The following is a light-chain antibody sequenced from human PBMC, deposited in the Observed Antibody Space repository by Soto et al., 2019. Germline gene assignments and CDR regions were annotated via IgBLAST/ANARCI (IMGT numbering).Light chain of an antibody. CDR2: DAS. J-gene: IGKJ5*01. Sequence: DIQMTQSPSTLSASVGYRVTITCRASQRISTCLAWYQQKPGKAPTLLIYDASSLQSGVPSRFSGSGSGTDFTPTISSLQPEDFATYYCQQLYSYPITFGQGTRLEIK. V-gene: IGKV1-5*01. CDR3: QQLYSYPIT. CDR1: QRISTC.